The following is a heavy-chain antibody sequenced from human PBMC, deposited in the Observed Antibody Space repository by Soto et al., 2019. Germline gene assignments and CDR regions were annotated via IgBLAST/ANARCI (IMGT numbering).Heavy chain of an antibody. V-gene: IGHV3-48*02. J-gene: IGHJ6*02. Sequence: GGSLRLSCAASGFTFSSYSMNWVRQAPGKGLEWVSYISSSSSTIYYADSVKGRFTISRDNAKNSLYLQMNSLRDEDTAVYYCAGERYCSGGSCYWAYYYYYGMDVWGQGTTLTAP. CDR2: ISSSSSTI. CDR1: GFTFSSYS. CDR3: AGERYCSGGSCYWAYYYYYGMDV. D-gene: IGHD2-15*01.